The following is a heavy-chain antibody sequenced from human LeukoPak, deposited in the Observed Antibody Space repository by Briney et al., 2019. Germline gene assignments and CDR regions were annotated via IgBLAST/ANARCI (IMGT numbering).Heavy chain of an antibody. J-gene: IGHJ6*02. CDR3: ARYADILTGPVSYYYYGMDV. CDR2: ISSSSSNI. CDR1: GFNFTTYS. V-gene: IGHV3-21*01. Sequence: GGSLRLSCAASGFNFTTYSMNWVRRAPGKGLEWVSYISSSSSNIYYADSVKGRFTISRDNAKNSLYLQMNSLRAEDTAVYYCARYADILTGPVSYYYYGMDVWGQGTTVTVSS. D-gene: IGHD3-9*01.